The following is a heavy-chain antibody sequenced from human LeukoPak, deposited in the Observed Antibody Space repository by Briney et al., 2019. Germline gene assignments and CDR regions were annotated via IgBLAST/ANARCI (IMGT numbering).Heavy chain of an antibody. CDR1: GFIFSSYW. CDR3: ARAIRQLIYYYYMDV. Sequence: GGSLRLSCAASGFIFSSYWVTWVRQAPGKGLEWVSVIYSGGSTYYADSVKGRFTISRDNSKNTLYLQMNSLRAEDTAVYYCARAIRQLIYYYYMDVWGKGTTVTVSS. J-gene: IGHJ6*03. D-gene: IGHD2-2*01. V-gene: IGHV3-53*01. CDR2: IYSGGST.